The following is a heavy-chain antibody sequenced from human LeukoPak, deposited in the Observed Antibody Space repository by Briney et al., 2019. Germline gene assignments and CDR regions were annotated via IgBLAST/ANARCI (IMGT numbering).Heavy chain of an antibody. CDR1: GFTFSSYA. V-gene: IGHV3-23*01. D-gene: IGHD3-22*01. CDR2: ISGSGGST. CDR3: AKDVYDSSGYYKDTYYYYYYGMDV. Sequence: GGSLRLSCAASGFTFSSYAMSWVRQAPGKGLEWVSAISGSGGSTHYADSVKGRFTISRDNSKNTLYLQMNSLRAEDTAVYYCAKDVYDSSGYYKDTYYYYYYGMDVWGQGTTVTVSS. J-gene: IGHJ6*02.